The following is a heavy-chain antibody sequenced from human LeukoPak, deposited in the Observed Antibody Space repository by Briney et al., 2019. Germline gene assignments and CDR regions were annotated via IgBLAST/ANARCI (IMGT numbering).Heavy chain of an antibody. CDR1: GGSFSGYY. J-gene: IGHJ2*01. D-gene: IGHD4-17*01. Sequence: SETLSLTCAVYGGSFSGYYWSWIRQPPGKGLEWIGYIHYSGSTNYNPSLKSRVTISVDTSKNQFSLKLPSVTAADTAVYYCAKGESDYGDYVSVDYFDLWGRGILVTVSS. CDR3: AKGESDYGDYVSVDYFDL. CDR2: IHYSGST. V-gene: IGHV4-59*01.